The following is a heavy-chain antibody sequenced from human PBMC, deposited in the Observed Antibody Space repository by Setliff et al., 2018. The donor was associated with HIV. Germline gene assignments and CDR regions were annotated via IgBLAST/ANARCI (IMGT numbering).Heavy chain of an antibody. J-gene: IGHJ6*03. CDR1: GGSISSYY. V-gene: IGHV4-59*01. CDR3: AREGALKGSDDSSGLYYYYYYMDV. Sequence: SETLSLTCTVSGGSISSYYWSWIRQPPGKGLEWIWYIYYSGSTNYNPSLKSRVTISVDTSKNQFSLKLSSVTAADTAVYYCAREGALKGSDDSSGLYYYYYYMDVWGKGTTVTVSS. CDR2: IYYSGST. D-gene: IGHD3-22*01.